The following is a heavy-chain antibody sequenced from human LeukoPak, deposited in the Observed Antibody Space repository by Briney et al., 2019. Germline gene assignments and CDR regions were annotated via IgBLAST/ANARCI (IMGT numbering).Heavy chain of an antibody. CDR1: GGSFSGYY. D-gene: IGHD3-22*01. Sequence: SETLSLTCAVYGGSFSGYYWSWIRQPPGKGLEWIGEINHSGSTNYNPSLKSRVTISVDKSKNQFSLKLSSVTAADTAVYLCVCSGYYAFDYWGQGTLVTVSS. CDR3: VCSGYYAFDY. V-gene: IGHV4-34*01. J-gene: IGHJ4*02. CDR2: INHSGST.